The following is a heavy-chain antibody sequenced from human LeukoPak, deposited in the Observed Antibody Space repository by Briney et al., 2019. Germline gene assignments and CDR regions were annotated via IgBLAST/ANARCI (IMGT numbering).Heavy chain of an antibody. J-gene: IGHJ4*02. V-gene: IGHV3-23*01. CDR3: AKSTVIVVVPAAIYLDY. CDR1: GFTFSSYA. D-gene: IGHD2-2*01. Sequence: GGSLRLSCAASGFTFSSYATSWVRQAPGKGLEWVSAISGSGGSTYYADSVKGRFTISRDNSKNTLYLQMNGLRAEDTAVYYCAKSTVIVVVPAAIYLDYWGQGTLVTVSS. CDR2: ISGSGGST.